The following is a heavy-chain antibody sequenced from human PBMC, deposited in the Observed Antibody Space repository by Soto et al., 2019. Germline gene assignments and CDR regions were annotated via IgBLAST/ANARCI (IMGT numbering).Heavy chain of an antibody. J-gene: IGHJ4*02. CDR1: GFTFSSYA. Sequence: EVQLVESGGGLVQPGGSLRLSCAASGFTFSSYAMHWVRQAPGKGLEYVSAISSNGGSTYYANSVKGRFTISRDNSKNTLYLQMGSLRAEDMAVYYFARDTSSSSPNYYFDYWGQGTLVTVSS. CDR3: ARDTSSSSPNYYFDY. V-gene: IGHV3-64*01. D-gene: IGHD6-6*01. CDR2: ISSNGGST.